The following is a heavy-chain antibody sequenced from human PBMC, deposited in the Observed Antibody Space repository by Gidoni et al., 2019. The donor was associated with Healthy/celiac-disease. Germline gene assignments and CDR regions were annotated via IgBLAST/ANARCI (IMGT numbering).Heavy chain of an antibody. D-gene: IGHD3-3*01. J-gene: IGHJ6*02. Sequence: DGLEWIGSIYYSGSTYYNPSLKSRVTISVDTSKNQFSLKLSSVTAAATAVYYCARHFLPVLRFLEWFPYYYYGMDVWGQGTTVTVSS. CDR3: ARHFLPVLRFLEWFPYYYYGMDV. V-gene: IGHV4-39*01. CDR2: IYYSGST.